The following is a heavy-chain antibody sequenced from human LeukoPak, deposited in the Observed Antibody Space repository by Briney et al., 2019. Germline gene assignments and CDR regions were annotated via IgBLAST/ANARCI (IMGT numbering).Heavy chain of an antibody. Sequence: PSETLSLTCTVSGGSISSYYWSWIRQPPGKGLEWIGYIYTSGSTNYNPSLKSRVTISVDTSKNQFSLKLSSVTAADTAVYYCARHVLRYFRDAFDIWGQGTMVTVSS. CDR2: IYTSGST. D-gene: IGHD3-9*01. V-gene: IGHV4-4*09. CDR1: GGSISSYY. CDR3: ARHVLRYFRDAFDI. J-gene: IGHJ3*02.